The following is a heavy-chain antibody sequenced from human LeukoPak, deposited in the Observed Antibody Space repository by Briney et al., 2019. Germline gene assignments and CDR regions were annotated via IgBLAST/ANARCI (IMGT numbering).Heavy chain of an antibody. J-gene: IGHJ6*02. CDR1: GFTFSNYA. CDR3: AKVPYSDYGSGRPPFMDV. Sequence: GGSLRLSCAASGFTFSNYAMSWVRQAPGKGLEWVSTISNTGSDTYYADSVKGRFTISRDNYENTLYLQMNYLRAEDTATYYCAKVPYSDYGSGRPPFMDVWGQGTTVAVSS. V-gene: IGHV3-23*01. CDR2: ISNTGSDT. D-gene: IGHD3-10*01.